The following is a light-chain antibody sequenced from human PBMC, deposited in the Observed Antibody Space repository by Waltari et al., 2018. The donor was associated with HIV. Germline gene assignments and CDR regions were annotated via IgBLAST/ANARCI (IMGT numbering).Light chain of an antibody. CDR2: TAS. V-gene: IGKV1-9*01. CDR3: QQLNTYPLT. J-gene: IGKJ4*01. Sequence: DIQMTQSPSFLSASARDRVSFTCRASIRVGSFLGWYRHRPGKAPELVVQTASALQSGGPSRFTGSGSGIEFTLTINNLQPEDFATYYGQQLNTYPLTCGGGTTVGV. CDR1: IRVGSF.